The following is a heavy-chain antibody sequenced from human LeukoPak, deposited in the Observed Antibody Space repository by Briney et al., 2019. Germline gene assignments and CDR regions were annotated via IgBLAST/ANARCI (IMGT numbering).Heavy chain of an antibody. D-gene: IGHD4-23*01. CDR1: AFTFNTYG. Sequence: PGRSLRLSCAASAFTFNTYGMNWVRQAPGKGLEWVAVIWYDGSIKYYADSVKGRFTISRDNSKNSLYLQMNSLRAEDTAIYYCARDSPDYGGKGFDYWGQGTLVTVSS. CDR3: ARDSPDYGGKGFDY. J-gene: IGHJ4*02. V-gene: IGHV3-33*01. CDR2: IWYDGSIK.